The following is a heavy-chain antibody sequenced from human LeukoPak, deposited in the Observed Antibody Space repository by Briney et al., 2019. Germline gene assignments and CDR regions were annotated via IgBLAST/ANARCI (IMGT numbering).Heavy chain of an antibody. CDR3: ARALDYYDSSGYYYVD. D-gene: IGHD3-22*01. CDR2: ISAYNGNT. J-gene: IGHJ4*02. Sequence: ASVKVSCKASGYTFTSYGISWVRQAPGQGLEWMGWISAYNGNTNYAQKLQGRVTMTTDTSTSTAYMELRSLRSDDTAVYYCARALDYYDSSGYYYVDRGQGTLVTVSS. CDR1: GYTFTSYG. V-gene: IGHV1-18*01.